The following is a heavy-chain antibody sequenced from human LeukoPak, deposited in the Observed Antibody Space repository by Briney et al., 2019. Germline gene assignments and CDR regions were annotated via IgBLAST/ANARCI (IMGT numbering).Heavy chain of an antibody. CDR3: ARVLSNSGSYFLQKYYFDY. CDR2: ISAYNGNT. J-gene: IGHJ4*02. V-gene: IGHV1-18*01. D-gene: IGHD1-26*01. Sequence: ASVKVSCKASGYTFTSYGISWVRQAPGQGLEWVGWISAYNGNTNYAQKLEGRVTMTTDTTTSTAYMELRSLTSEDTAVYYCARVLSNSGSYFLQKYYFDYWGQGTLVTVSS. CDR1: GYTFTSYG.